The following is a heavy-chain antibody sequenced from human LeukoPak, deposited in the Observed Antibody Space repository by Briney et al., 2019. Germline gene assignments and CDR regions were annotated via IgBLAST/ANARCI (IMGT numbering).Heavy chain of an antibody. J-gene: IGHJ4*02. CDR1: GGSFSGYY. CDR2: INHSGST. V-gene: IGHV4-34*01. CDR3: ARGFPSVISFVGY. Sequence: PSETLSLTCAVYGGSFSGYYWSWIRQPPGKGLEWIGEINHSGSTNYNPSLKSRVTISLDTSKNQFSLKLSSVTAADTAVYYCARGFPSVISFVGYWGQGTLVTVSS. D-gene: IGHD2/OR15-2a*01.